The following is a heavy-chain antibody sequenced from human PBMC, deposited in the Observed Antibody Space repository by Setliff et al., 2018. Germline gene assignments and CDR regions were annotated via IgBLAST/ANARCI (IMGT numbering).Heavy chain of an antibody. CDR2: INAANDNT. Sequence: ASVKVSCKASGYTFTTYAIHWVRQAPGHGQRLEWMGWINAANDNTKYSQKFQGRVTITRDTSASTAYMELSSLRSEDTAVYYCARGRRYFGVVSIDWFDPWGQGTLVTVSS. D-gene: IGHD3-3*01. V-gene: IGHV1-3*01. CDR1: GYTFTTYA. CDR3: ARGRRYFGVVSIDWFDP. J-gene: IGHJ5*02.